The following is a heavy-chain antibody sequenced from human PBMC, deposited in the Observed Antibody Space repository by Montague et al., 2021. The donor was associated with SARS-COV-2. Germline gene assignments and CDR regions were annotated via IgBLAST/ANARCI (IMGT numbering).Heavy chain of an antibody. Sequence: SETLSLTCTVSGGSISSFYWSWFRQPPGKGLEWIGYISDSGSTNYNPPLTSRVTVSVDTSKNQFSLKVNSVTAADTAVYYCARHYSATLPAVYWGQGTLVTVSS. CDR1: GGSISSFY. V-gene: IGHV4-59*08. CDR2: ISDSGST. D-gene: IGHD2-15*01. J-gene: IGHJ4*02. CDR3: ARHYSATLPAVY.